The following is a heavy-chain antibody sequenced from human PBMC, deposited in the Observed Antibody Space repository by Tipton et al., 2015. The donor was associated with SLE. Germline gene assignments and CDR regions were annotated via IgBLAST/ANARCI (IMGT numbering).Heavy chain of an antibody. D-gene: IGHD3-10*01. Sequence: QLVQSGAEVKKPGASVKVSCKASGYTFTSYHITWVRQASGQGLEWIGSIYYSGSTYYNPSLKSRVTISVDTSKNQFYLKLSSVTAADTAVYYCARQTGHDAFDIWGQGTMVTVSS. J-gene: IGHJ3*02. V-gene: IGHV4-38-2*02. CDR2: IYYSGST. CDR1: GYTFTSYH. CDR3: ARQTGHDAFDI.